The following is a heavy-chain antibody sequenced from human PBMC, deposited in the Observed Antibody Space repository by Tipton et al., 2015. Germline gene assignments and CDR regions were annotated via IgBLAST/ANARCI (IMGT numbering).Heavy chain of an antibody. V-gene: IGHV4-61*08. D-gene: IGHD3-22*01. Sequence: TLSLTCTVSGASVSSGGCYWSWIRQPPGKGLEWIGYISYSGSTNYNPSLKSRATISVDKSRNQFSLKLSHVTAADTAVYYCARAALEFHYDACWFAPWGQGILVTVSS. CDR3: ARAALEFHYDACWFAP. CDR1: GASVSSGGCY. J-gene: IGHJ5*02. CDR2: ISYSGST.